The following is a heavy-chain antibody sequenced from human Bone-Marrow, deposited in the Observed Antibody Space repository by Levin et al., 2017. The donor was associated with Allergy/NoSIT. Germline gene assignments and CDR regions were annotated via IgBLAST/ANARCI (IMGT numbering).Heavy chain of an antibody. D-gene: IGHD5-18*01. J-gene: IGHJ3*02. Sequence: GSLRLSCAASGFTFSSYAMSWVRQAPGKGLEWVSAISGSGGSTYYADSVKGRFTISRDNSKNTLYLQMNSLRAEDTAVYYCAKGREGKQLWLRDAFDIWGQGTMVTVSS. V-gene: IGHV3-23*01. CDR2: ISGSGGST. CDR3: AKGREGKQLWLRDAFDI. CDR1: GFTFSSYA.